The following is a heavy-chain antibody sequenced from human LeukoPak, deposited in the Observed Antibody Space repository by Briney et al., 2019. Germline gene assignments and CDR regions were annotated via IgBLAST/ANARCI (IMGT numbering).Heavy chain of an antibody. V-gene: IGHV3-21*01. Sequence: GGSLRLSCAASGFTFSSYSMNWVRQAPGKGLEWVSSISSSSSYIYYADSVKGRFTISRDNAKNSLYLQMNSLGAEDTAVYYCARDLKGGNHGLGTYYYYGMDVWGQGTTVTVSS. D-gene: IGHD1-14*01. J-gene: IGHJ6*02. CDR3: ARDLKGGNHGLGTYYYYGMDV. CDR1: GFTFSSYS. CDR2: ISSSSSYI.